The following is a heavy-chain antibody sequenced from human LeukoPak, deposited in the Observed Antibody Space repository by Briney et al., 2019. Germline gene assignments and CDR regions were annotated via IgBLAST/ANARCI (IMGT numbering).Heavy chain of an antibody. CDR2: ISYDGSNT. CDR3: ARGRSGYYYPN. CDR1: GVTFSSYA. D-gene: IGHD3-22*01. J-gene: IGHJ4*02. V-gene: IGHV3-30-3*01. Sequence: GRSLRLSCAASGVTFSSYAMHWVRQAPGKGLEWVAVISYDGSNTYYADSVKGRFTISRDNSKNTLYLQMNSLRAEDTAVYYCARGRSGYYYPNWGQGTLVTVSS.